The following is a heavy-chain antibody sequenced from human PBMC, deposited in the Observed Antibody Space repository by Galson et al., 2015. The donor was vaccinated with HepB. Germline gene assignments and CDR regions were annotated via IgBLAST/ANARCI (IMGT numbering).Heavy chain of an antibody. CDR3: TTEYYYESSGYYYA. CDR1: GFTFSNAW. D-gene: IGHD3-22*01. V-gene: IGHV3-15*01. J-gene: IGHJ5*02. CDR2: IKSKTDGGST. Sequence: SLRLSCAASGFTFSNAWMSWVRQAPGKGLEWVGRIKSKTDGGSTDYTAPVKDRVTISSADSKNTLYLQMNSLKNEDTAVYYCTTEYYYESSGYYYACGQGTLGTASP.